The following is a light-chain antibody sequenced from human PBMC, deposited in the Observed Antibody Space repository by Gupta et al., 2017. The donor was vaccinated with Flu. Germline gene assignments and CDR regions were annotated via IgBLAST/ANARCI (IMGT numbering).Light chain of an antibody. Sequence: RVSVCCKGSWNVGNRVLAWYQKNPGQAPRLVIYCASSRATGIPDRFSGSGSGTDFTLTINKLEPEDVGVYYCQQFGSSLTFGGGTKVEFQ. CDR1: WNVGNRV. V-gene: IGKV3-20*01. CDR3: QQFGSSLT. J-gene: IGKJ4*01. CDR2: CAS.